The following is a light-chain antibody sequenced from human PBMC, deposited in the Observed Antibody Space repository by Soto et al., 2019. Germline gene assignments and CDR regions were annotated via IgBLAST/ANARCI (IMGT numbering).Light chain of an antibody. V-gene: IGLV1-40*01. CDR1: SSNNGAGYD. Sequence: QSVLTQPPSVSGAPGQRVTISCTGSSSNNGAGYDVHGYQQLPGTAPKLLIYGNSNRHSGVPDRFSCSKSGTSASLAITWLQAEYEADYYCQSYNSGVSKVVFGGGTKLTVL. CDR2: GNS. J-gene: IGLJ2*01. CDR3: QSYNSGVSKVV.